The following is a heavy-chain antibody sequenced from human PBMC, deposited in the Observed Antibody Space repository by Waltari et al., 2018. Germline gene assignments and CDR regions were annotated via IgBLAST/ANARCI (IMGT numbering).Heavy chain of an antibody. CDR2: IRHPGST. D-gene: IGHD3-3*01. V-gene: IGHV4-34*01. J-gene: IGHJ5*02. Sequence: QVQLQQWGAGLLGPSETLSLTCAVYGASFSDYYWGWVRQPPGKGLEWIGQIRHPGSTNYNPSLKSRVTISIDTPRSQFSLRLSSVTDADTALYFCTRGGNYDFWSHRPFVDPWGQGTLVTVSS. CDR3: TRGGNYDFWSHRPFVDP. CDR1: GASFSDYY.